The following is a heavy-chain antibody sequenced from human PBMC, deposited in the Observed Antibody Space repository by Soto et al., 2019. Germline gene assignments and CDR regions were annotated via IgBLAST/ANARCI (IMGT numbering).Heavy chain of an antibody. CDR3: ARGSYDILTGHYPAPSDY. CDR1: GGSSSNYY. V-gene: IGHV4-59*01. D-gene: IGHD3-9*01. CDR2: MYDGGST. J-gene: IGHJ4*02. Sequence: LPETLSLTCTVSGGSSSNYYWSWIRQPPGKGLEWIGYMYDGGSTKYNPSLKSRVTISLDTSKNQFSLKLRSVTAADTALYYCARGSYDILTGHYPAPSDYWGQGTLVTVSS.